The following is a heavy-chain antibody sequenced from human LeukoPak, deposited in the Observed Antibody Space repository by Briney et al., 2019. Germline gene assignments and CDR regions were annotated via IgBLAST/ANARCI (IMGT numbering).Heavy chain of an antibody. Sequence: SETLSLTCTVSGYSISNGYYWGWIRPPPGKGLEWIGSIYHSGSTYYNPSLKSRVTISVDTSKNQFSLKLSSVTAADTAVYYCARDVYGDYLYYFDYWGQGTLVTVSS. V-gene: IGHV4-38-2*02. CDR3: ARDVYGDYLYYFDY. CDR1: GYSISNGYY. CDR2: IYHSGST. D-gene: IGHD4-17*01. J-gene: IGHJ4*02.